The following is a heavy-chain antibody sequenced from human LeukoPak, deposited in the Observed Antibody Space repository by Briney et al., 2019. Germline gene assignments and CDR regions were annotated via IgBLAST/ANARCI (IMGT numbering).Heavy chain of an antibody. CDR2: IRQDGSEK. V-gene: IGHV3-7*01. J-gene: IGHJ4*02. D-gene: IGHD1-26*01. Sequence: GGSLRLSCAASGFTFSSYWMSWVRQAPGKGLEWVANIRQDGSEKYYVDSVKGRFTISRDNAKNSLYLQMNSLRAEDTAVYYCARRSGISGSYSFDYWGQGTLVTVSS. CDR1: GFTFSSYW. CDR3: ARRSGISGSYSFDY.